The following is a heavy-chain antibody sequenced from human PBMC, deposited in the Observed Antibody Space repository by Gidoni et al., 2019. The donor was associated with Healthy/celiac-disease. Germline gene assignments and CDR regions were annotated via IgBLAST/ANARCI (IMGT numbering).Heavy chain of an antibody. V-gene: IGHV3-66*02. J-gene: IGHJ6*02. Sequence: EVQLVESGGGLVQPGGSLRLSCAASGFTVSSNYMSWVRQAPGKGLEWVSVIYSGGSTYYADSVKGRFTISRDNSKNTLYLQMNSLRAEDTAVYYCARGPGFWSGFKYYYYYGMDVWGQGTTVTVSS. D-gene: IGHD3-3*01. CDR1: GFTVSSNY. CDR3: ARGPGFWSGFKYYYYYGMDV. CDR2: IYSGGST.